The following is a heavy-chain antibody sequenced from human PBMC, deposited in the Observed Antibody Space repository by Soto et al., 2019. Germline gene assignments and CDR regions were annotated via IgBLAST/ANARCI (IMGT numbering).Heavy chain of an antibody. CDR1: GYTFTSYG. Sequence: ASVKVSCKASGYTFTSYGISWVRQAPGQGLEWMGRINPNGGNTNYAQKFQGRVTMTSDTSTSTAYMELNSLRSEDTAVYYCASTQSWFDFWSYFDYWGQGTLVTVSS. D-gene: IGHD3-3*01. CDR2: INPNGGNT. CDR3: ASTQSWFDFWSYFDY. V-gene: IGHV1-18*01. J-gene: IGHJ4*02.